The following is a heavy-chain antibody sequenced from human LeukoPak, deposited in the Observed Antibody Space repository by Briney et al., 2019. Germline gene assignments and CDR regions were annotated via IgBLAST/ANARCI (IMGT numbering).Heavy chain of an antibody. J-gene: IGHJ4*02. CDR1: GGSFSGYY. D-gene: IGHD3-22*01. Sequence: PSETLSLTCAVYGGSFSGYYWSWIRQPPGKGLEWIGEINHSGSTNYNPSLKSRVTISVDMSKNQFSLKLSSVTAADTAVYYCARGRHYYDSSGYSNYFDYWGQGTLVTVSS. CDR3: ARGRHYYDSSGYSNYFDY. CDR2: INHSGST. V-gene: IGHV4-34*01.